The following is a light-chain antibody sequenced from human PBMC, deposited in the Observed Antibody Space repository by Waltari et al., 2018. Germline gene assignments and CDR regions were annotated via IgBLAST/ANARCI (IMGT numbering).Light chain of an antibody. CDR1: QNVDSRY. Sequence: EIVLTQSPGTLSLSPGERATLSCRASQNVDSRYLAWYQQKPGQAPRLLISGVANKATGIPDRFNGSGYGTDFILTISRLEPEDFAVYYCLRYGSGLWTFGQGTKVEIK. V-gene: IGKV3-20*01. CDR2: GVA. J-gene: IGKJ1*01. CDR3: LRYGSGLWT.